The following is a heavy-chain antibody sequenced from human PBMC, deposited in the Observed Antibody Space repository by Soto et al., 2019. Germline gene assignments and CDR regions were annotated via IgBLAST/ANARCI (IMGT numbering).Heavy chain of an antibody. Sequence: QVHLVQSGAEVKKPGASVKVSCKASGYTFTSYGITWVRQAPGQGLEWMGWISAHNGNTDYAQKLQGRVIVTRDTSTSTAYMELRSLRSDDTAVFYCARGRYGDYWGQGALVTVSS. J-gene: IGHJ4*02. V-gene: IGHV1-18*01. CDR3: ARGRYGDY. CDR1: GYTFTSYG. CDR2: ISAHNGNT. D-gene: IGHD1-1*01.